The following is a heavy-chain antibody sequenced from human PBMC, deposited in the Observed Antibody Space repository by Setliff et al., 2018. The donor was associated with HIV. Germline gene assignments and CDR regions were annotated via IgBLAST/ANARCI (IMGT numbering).Heavy chain of an antibody. CDR2: ITSGGYI. D-gene: IGHD6-13*01. CDR3: ARDDPYSSSWYPLFDY. J-gene: IGHJ4*02. Sequence: GGSLRLSCAVSGFTFSSYSVNWVRQAPGKGLEWVSSITSGGYIHYADSVKGRFTISKDTAYNSLYLQMNSLRAEDTAVYYCARDDPYSSSWYPLFDYWGQGTLVTVSS. CDR1: GFTFSSYS. V-gene: IGHV3-21*01.